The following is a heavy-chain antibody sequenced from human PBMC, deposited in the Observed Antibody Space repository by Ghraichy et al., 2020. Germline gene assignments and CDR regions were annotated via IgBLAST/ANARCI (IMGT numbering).Heavy chain of an antibody. Sequence: GGSLRLSCVASGFTFSSYWMSWVRQAPGKGLEWVANIKQDGSEKYYVDSVKGRFTISRDNAKNSLYLQMNSLRAEDTAVYYCARAIVVVPPEGGGMDVWGQGTTVTVSS. CDR2: IKQDGSEK. J-gene: IGHJ6*02. CDR1: GFTFSSYW. D-gene: IGHD2-2*01. V-gene: IGHV3-7*03. CDR3: ARAIVVVPPEGGGMDV.